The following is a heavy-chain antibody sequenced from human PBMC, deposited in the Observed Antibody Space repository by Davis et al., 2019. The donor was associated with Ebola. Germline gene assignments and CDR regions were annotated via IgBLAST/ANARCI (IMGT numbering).Heavy chain of an antibody. CDR1: GGSFSGYY. V-gene: IGHV4-34*01. Sequence: PGGSLRLSCAVYGGSFSGYYWSWIRQPPGKGLEWIGEINHSGSTNYNPSLKSRVTISVDTSKDQFSLKLSSVTAADTAVYYCGGDSSGYYYYYYYGMDVWGHGTTVTVSS. D-gene: IGHD3-22*01. CDR2: INHSGST. CDR3: GGDSSGYYYYYYYGMDV. J-gene: IGHJ6*02.